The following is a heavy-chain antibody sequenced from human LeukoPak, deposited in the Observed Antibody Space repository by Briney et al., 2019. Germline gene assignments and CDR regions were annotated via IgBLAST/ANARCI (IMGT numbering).Heavy chain of an antibody. V-gene: IGHV3-66*02. Sequence: GGSLRLSCAASGFTFSAFSMSWVRQAPGKGLEWVSVIYRDGTTHHADSVKGRFTISRDNSKNMLFLQVNSLRAEDTAVYYCARGQSGGLDQWGQGTLVTVSS. CDR2: IYRDGTT. CDR3: ARGQSGGLDQ. J-gene: IGHJ4*02. D-gene: IGHD2-15*01. CDR1: GFTFSAFS.